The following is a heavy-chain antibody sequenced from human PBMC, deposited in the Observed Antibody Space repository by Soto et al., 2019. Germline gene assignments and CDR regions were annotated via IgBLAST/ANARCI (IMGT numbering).Heavy chain of an antibody. V-gene: IGHV3-23*01. CDR1: GFTFSTNS. J-gene: IGHJ5*02. Sequence: EVQLSESGGGLVQPGGSLRLSCAASGFTFSTNSMTWVRQAPGKGLEWVCGISGGGDSTHYADSVKGRFTISRDNSKNMVYLQINSLTADDTAVYFCSKWDGYGDQWGQGTLVTVSS. CDR2: ISGGGDST. CDR3: SKWDGYGDQ. D-gene: IGHD5-12*01.